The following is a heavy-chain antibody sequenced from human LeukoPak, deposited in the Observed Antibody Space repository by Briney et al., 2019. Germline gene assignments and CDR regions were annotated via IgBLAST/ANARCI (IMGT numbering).Heavy chain of an antibody. CDR1: GFTFSSYA. D-gene: IGHD4-17*01. J-gene: IGHJ4*02. Sequence: GGSLRLFCAASGFTFSSYAMSWVRPAPGKGLEWVSAISGSGGSTYYADSVKGRFTISRDNSKNTLYLQMNSLRAEDTAVYYCAKFLVTTETPFDYWGQGTLVTVSS. CDR2: ISGSGGST. CDR3: AKFLVTTETPFDY. V-gene: IGHV3-23*01.